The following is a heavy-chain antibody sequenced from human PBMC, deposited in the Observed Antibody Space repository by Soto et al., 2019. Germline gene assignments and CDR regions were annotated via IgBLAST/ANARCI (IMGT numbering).Heavy chain of an antibody. Sequence: QVQLVESGGGVVQPGRSLRLSCAASGFTFSSYGMHWVRQAPGKGLEWVAVISYDGSNKYYADSVKGRFTISRDNSKNTLYLQMNSLRAEDTAVYYCATSSDVGEDWGQGTLVTVSS. CDR2: ISYDGSNK. V-gene: IGHV3-30*03. CDR3: ATSSDVGED. J-gene: IGHJ4*02. CDR1: GFTFSSYG. D-gene: IGHD1-26*01.